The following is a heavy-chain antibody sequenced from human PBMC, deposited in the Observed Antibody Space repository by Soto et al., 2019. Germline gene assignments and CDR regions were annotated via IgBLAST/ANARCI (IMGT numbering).Heavy chain of an antibody. J-gene: IGHJ4*02. D-gene: IGHD6-19*01. Sequence: EVQLLESGGALVQPGGSLRLSCAASEFTFSNYSMSWVRQAPGKGLEWVSSISGNGNYIFYADSVKGRFTISRDNSKNTLYLQMDSLRAEDTAVYYCAKCIIGGCINYYFDYWGQGTLVTVSS. CDR1: EFTFSNYS. CDR3: AKCIIGGCINYYFDY. CDR2: ISGNGNYI. V-gene: IGHV3-23*01.